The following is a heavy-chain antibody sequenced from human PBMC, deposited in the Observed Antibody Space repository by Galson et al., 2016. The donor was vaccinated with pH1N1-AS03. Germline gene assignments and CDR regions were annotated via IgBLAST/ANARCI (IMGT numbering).Heavy chain of an antibody. Sequence: SLRLSCAASGFPFTNNGMHWVRQAPGKGLEWVAFVRYDGNIAYNVDSVKGRFTIFKDNSKNTLYLQMTSLTPEDTALYFCAKAGGLPGTYYYSLDVWGQGTMVTVSS. CDR2: VRYDGNIA. CDR1: GFPFTNNG. J-gene: IGHJ6*02. D-gene: IGHD1-14*01. V-gene: IGHV3-30*02. CDR3: AKAGGLPGTYYYSLDV.